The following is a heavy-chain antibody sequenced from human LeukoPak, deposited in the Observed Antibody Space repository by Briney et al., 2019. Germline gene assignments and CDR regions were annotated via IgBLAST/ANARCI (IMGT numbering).Heavy chain of an antibody. J-gene: IGHJ3*02. D-gene: IGHD3-10*01. Sequence: GGSLRLSCAASGFTFSGYFMDWVRQAPGKGLEWVGRIKNKDNNYATEYAASVRGRFIISGDEAKNSLYLQMNSLNTDDTAVYYCARVRGGHWYAFDIWGQGTMVTVSS. CDR1: GFTFSGYF. CDR3: ARVRGGHWYAFDI. CDR2: IKNKDNNYAT. V-gene: IGHV3-72*01.